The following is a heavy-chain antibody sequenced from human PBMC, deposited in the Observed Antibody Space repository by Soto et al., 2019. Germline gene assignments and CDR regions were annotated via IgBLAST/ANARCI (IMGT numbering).Heavy chain of an antibody. CDR2: ISGSGDRT. J-gene: IGHJ5*02. D-gene: IGHD3-16*01. CDR3: ARGPYTDSSEWFDP. Sequence: PGGSLRLSCAASGFTFNSYGMGWVRQSPGKGLEWVSSISGSGDRTYYADSVKGRFTISRDNSKNTLYLQMNRLRAEDTALYYCARGPYTDSSEWFDPWGQGTLVTVSS. V-gene: IGHV3-23*01. CDR1: GFTFNSYG.